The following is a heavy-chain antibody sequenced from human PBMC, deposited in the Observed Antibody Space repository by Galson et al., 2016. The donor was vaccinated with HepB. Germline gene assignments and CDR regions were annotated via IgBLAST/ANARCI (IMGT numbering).Heavy chain of an antibody. CDR3: ARDFNSYDSSGYYGADYFYYGMDV. CDR2: IYSGGST. V-gene: IGHV3-66*01. Sequence: SLRLSCAVSGFPVMGNYMNWVRQAPGKGLEWVATIYSGGSTFYADSVKGRFTISSDHSKNTLYLQMNSLRAEDTALYYCARDFNSYDSSGYYGADYFYYGMDVWGQGTTVIVSS. J-gene: IGHJ6*02. CDR1: GFPVMGNY. D-gene: IGHD3-22*01.